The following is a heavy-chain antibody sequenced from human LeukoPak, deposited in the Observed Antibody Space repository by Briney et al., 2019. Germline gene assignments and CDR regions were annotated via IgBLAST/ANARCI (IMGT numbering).Heavy chain of an antibody. V-gene: IGHV3-23*01. Sequence: GGSLRLSCAASGFTFNSYAMNWVRQAPGKGLEWVSGISGSGGTTYYADSVKGRFTISRDNSKNTLYLQMNSLRAEDTAVYYCAKHGNYGDYHFDYWGQGILVTVSS. D-gene: IGHD4-17*01. J-gene: IGHJ4*02. CDR2: ISGSGGTT. CDR3: AKHGNYGDYHFDY. CDR1: GFTFNSYA.